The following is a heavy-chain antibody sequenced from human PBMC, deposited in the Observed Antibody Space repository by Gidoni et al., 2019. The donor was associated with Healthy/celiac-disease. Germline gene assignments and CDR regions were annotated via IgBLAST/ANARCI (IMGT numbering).Heavy chain of an antibody. V-gene: IGHV4-39*01. CDR1: GGSISSSSYY. CDR2: IYYSGST. CDR3: ARGAYYYDSSGYYLDY. J-gene: IGHJ4*02. D-gene: IGHD3-22*01. Sequence: QLQLQESGPGLVKPSETLSLTCTVSGGSISSSSYYWGWIRQPPGKGLAWIGSIYYSGSTYYNPSLKSRVTISVDTSKNQFSLKLSSVTAADTAVYYCARGAYYYDSSGYYLDYWGQGTLVTVSS.